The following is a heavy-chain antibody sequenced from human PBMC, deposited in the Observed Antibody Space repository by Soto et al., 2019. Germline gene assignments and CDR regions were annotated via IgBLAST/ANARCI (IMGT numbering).Heavy chain of an antibody. Sequence: GGALRLSCAASGFTFSSYAMSWVRQAPGKGLEWVSAISGSGGSTYYADSVKGRFTISRDNSKNTLYLQMNSLRAEDSAVYYCAQDAPAPPYSDILPGYKNYGMDVWGQGTTVTV. CDR2: ISGSGGST. CDR3: AQDAPAPPYSDILPGYKNYGMDV. V-gene: IGHV3-23*01. CDR1: GFTFSSYA. J-gene: IGHJ6*02. D-gene: IGHD3-9*01.